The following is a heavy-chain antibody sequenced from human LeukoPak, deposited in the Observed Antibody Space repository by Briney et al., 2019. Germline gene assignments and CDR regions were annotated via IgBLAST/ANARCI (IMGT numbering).Heavy chain of an antibody. J-gene: IGHJ4*02. D-gene: IGHD3-3*01. CDR3: ARANYDFWSGYYYYFDY. CDR1: GYTFTSYA. Sequence: ASVKVSCKASGYTFTSYAMNWVRQAPGQGLEWMGWINPNSGGTNYAQKFQGRVTMTRDTSISTAYMELSRLRSDDTAVYYCARANYDFWSGYYYYFDYWGQGTLVTVSS. CDR2: INPNSGGT. V-gene: IGHV1-2*02.